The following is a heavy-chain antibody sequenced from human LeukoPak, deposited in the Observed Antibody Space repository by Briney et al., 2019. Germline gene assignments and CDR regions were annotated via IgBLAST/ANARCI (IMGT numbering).Heavy chain of an antibody. D-gene: IGHD3-22*01. J-gene: IGHJ4*02. CDR1: GFTFSSYA. Sequence: PGGSLRLSCAASGFTFSSYAMSWVRQAPGKGLEWVSGISGSSDNTYYADSVKGRFTISRDNSKNTLYVQVNSLGTEDTAAYYCAKGSYYDSSGSFYFDYWGQGTLVTVSS. V-gene: IGHV3-23*01. CDR3: AKGSYYDSSGSFYFDY. CDR2: ISGSSDNT.